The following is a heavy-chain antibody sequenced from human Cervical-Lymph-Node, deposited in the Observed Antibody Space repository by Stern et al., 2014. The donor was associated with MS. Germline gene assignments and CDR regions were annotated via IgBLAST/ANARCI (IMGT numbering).Heavy chain of an antibody. V-gene: IGHV3-30*18. Sequence: QVQLVESGGGVVQPGRSLRLSCAASGFSFSSYGMHWVRQAPGKRLEWVAFISHSGSKTTYEDSVNGRFSVSRCNSKKTLFLQMNSPRADDTAVYFCAKRRTGGRRGLCDFDYWGQGTLVTVSS. D-gene: IGHD1-1*01. CDR3: AKRRTGGRRGLCDFDY. J-gene: IGHJ4*02. CDR2: ISHSGSKT. CDR1: GFSFSSYG.